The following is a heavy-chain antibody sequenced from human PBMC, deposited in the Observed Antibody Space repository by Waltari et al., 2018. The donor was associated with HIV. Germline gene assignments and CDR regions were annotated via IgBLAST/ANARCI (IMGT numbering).Heavy chain of an antibody. V-gene: IGHV3-30*04. CDR3: ARVRVRAAGMDV. J-gene: IGHJ6*02. CDR1: GLPVNRYA. D-gene: IGHD6-25*01. CDR2: ISYDANNQ. Sequence: QVQLVESGGGGVQPGGALRICCAAYGLPVNRYAMHWVRQLPGRGLEWVAFISYDANNQYYADSVKGRFTISRDTPKNTLYLQMNSLRVEDTAVFYCARVRVRAAGMDVWGQGTTVTVSS.